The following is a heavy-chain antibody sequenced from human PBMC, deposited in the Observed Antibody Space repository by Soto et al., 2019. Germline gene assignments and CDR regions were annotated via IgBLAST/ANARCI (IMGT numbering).Heavy chain of an antibody. Sequence: PSETLSLTCSVSGASISSYYWTWIRQPPGGGLEWIGYMHHTQGTNDNPSLRGRVHMSIDTSMNQFSLRLTSVTAADTAVYYCARVPFVGYFDWLDPWGHGTRVTVSS. V-gene: IGHV4-59*01. D-gene: IGHD3-9*01. J-gene: IGHJ5*02. CDR2: MHHTQGT. CDR3: ARVPFVGYFDWLDP. CDR1: GASISSYY.